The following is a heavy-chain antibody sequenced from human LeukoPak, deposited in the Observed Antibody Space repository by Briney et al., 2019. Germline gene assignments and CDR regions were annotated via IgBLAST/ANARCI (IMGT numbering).Heavy chain of an antibody. CDR3: SRQSAGWYLPDY. V-gene: IGHV5-51*01. J-gene: IGHJ4*02. D-gene: IGHD6-19*01. CDR1: GYSFNTYW. CDR2: IYPDDSET. Sequence: GESLKISRKGSGYSFNTYWIAWVRQVSGKGLEWVGIIYPDDSETKYSPSFQGQVSISADKSINTAYLQWSSVKASDSALYYCSRQSAGWYLPDYWGQGTLVTVSS.